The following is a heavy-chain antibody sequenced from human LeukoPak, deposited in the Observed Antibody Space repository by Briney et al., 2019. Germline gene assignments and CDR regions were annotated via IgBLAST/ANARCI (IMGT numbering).Heavy chain of an antibody. D-gene: IGHD3-10*01. CDR1: GFTFSSYG. Sequence: PGGSLRLSCAASGFTFSSYGMHWVRQAPGKGLEWVAVISYDGSNKYYADSVKGRFTISRDNSKNTLYLQMNSLRAEDTAVYYCAKDARLLWFGGLLNSGSPFDYWGQGTLVTVSS. CDR3: AKDARLLWFGGLLNSGSPFDY. J-gene: IGHJ4*02. CDR2: ISYDGSNK. V-gene: IGHV3-30*18.